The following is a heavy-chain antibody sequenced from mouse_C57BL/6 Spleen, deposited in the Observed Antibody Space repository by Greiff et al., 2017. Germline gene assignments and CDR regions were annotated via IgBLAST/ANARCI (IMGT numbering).Heavy chain of an antibody. CDR1: GYAFTNYW. CDR2: INPGSGGT. Sequence: QVQLQQSGAELVRPGTSVKVSCKASGYAFTNYWIEWVKQRPGQGLEWIGVINPGSGGTNYNEKFKGKATLTADKSSSTAYMQLSSLTSEDSAVYFCARGRYDYGRSLGYWGQGTTLTVSS. CDR3: ARGRYDYGRSLGY. D-gene: IGHD1-1*01. J-gene: IGHJ2*01. V-gene: IGHV1-54*01.